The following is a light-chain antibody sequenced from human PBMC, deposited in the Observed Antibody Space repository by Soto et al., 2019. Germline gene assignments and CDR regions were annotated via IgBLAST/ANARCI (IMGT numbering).Light chain of an antibody. CDR2: GAS. Sequence: VMTQSPATLSVSPGERATLSCRASQSVSSNLAWYQQKPVQAPRLLIYGASTRATGIPARFSGSGSGTEFALTISSLQSEDFAVYYCQQYNNWPPTFGQGTKVDIK. CDR1: QSVSSN. CDR3: QQYNNWPPT. J-gene: IGKJ1*01. V-gene: IGKV3-15*01.